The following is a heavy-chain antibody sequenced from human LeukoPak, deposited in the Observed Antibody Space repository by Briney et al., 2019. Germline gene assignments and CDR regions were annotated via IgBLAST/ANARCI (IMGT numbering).Heavy chain of an antibody. V-gene: IGHV4-59*01. CDR2: IYYSGST. J-gene: IGHJ3*02. Sequence: PSETLSLTCTASGGSISSYYWSWIRQPPGKGLEWIGYIYYSGSTNYNPSLKSRVTISVDTSKNQFSLKLSSVTAADTAVYYCARDTLYCSGGSCYSAFDIWGQGTMVTVSS. D-gene: IGHD2-15*01. CDR1: GGSISSYY. CDR3: ARDTLYCSGGSCYSAFDI.